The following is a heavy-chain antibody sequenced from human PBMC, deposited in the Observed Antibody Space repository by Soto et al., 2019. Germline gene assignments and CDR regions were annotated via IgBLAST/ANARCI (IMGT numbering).Heavy chain of an antibody. CDR1: GGSISSSSYY. CDR3: ARTPGPYCSGGSCYSRDY. Sequence: LSLTCTVSGGSISSSSYYWGWIRQPPGKGLEWIGSIYYSGSTYYNPSLKSRVTISVDTSKNQFSLKLSSVTAADTAVYYCARTPGPYCSGGSCYSRDYWGQGTLVTVSS. CDR2: IYYSGST. V-gene: IGHV4-39*01. J-gene: IGHJ4*02. D-gene: IGHD2-15*01.